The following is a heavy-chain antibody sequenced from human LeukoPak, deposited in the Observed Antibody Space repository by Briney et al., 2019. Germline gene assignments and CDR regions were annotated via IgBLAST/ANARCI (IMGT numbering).Heavy chain of an antibody. CDR3: ARDLRGQYCSSTSCYFLPYNWFDP. V-gene: IGHV3-21*01. J-gene: IGHJ5*02. CDR2: IGSSSSYI. D-gene: IGHD2-2*01. CDR1: GFTFSSYS. Sequence: PGGSLRLSCAASGFTFSSYSMNWVRQAPGKGLEWVSSIGSSSSYIYYADSVKGRFTISRDNAKNTLYLQMNSLRAEDTAVYYCARDLRGQYCSSTSCYFLPYNWFDPWGQGTLVTVSS.